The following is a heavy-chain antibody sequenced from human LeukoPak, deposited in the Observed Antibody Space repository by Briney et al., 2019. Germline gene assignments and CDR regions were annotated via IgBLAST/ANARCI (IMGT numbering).Heavy chain of an antibody. CDR1: GFTFSASW. CDR2: IKKDGSET. CDR3: ARGRYSGTTYYFDY. V-gene: IGHV3-7*03. J-gene: IGHJ4*02. D-gene: IGHD5-12*01. Sequence: GGSLRLSCAASGFTFSASWMSWVRQVPGKGLEWVANIKKDGSETYYVDSVKGRFTISRDNAKNSLYLQMNSLRAEDTAMYYCARGRYSGTTYYFDYWGQGTLVTVSS.